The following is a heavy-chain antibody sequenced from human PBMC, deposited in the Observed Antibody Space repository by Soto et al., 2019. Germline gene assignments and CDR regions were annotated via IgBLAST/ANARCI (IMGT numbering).Heavy chain of an antibody. CDR1: GGSFSGYY. CDR2: INHSGST. Sequence: SETLSLTWAVYGGSFSGYYWSWIRQPPGKGLEWIGEINHSGSTNYNPSLKSRVTISVDTSKNQFSLKLSSVTAADTAVYYCARGYANTYCSGGSCYYYFDYWGQGTLVTVSS. CDR3: ARGYANTYCSGGSCYYYFDY. J-gene: IGHJ4*02. D-gene: IGHD2-15*01. V-gene: IGHV4-34*01.